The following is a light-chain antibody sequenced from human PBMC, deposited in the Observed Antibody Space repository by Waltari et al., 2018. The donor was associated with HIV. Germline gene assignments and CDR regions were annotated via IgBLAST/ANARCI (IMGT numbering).Light chain of an antibody. Sequence: QSALTQPRSVSGSPGQSVTISCTGTSSDVGGYNYFSWYQQHPGKAPKLIIYDVSTLPSGVPDRVSGSKSGNPASLTISGLQAEDEADYYCCSYAGSYRGVFGGGTKLTVL. CDR1: SSDVGGYNY. J-gene: IGLJ2*01. CDR3: CSYAGSYRGV. CDR2: DVS. V-gene: IGLV2-11*01.